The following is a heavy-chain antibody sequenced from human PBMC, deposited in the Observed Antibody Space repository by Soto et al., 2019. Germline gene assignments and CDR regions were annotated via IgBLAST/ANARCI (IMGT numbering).Heavy chain of an antibody. Sequence: GGSLRLSCAASGFTFSSYWMHWVRQAPGKGLVWVSRINSDGSSSSYADSVKGRFTISRDNAKNTLYLQMNSLRAEDTAVYYCARAKGLVTVTTTLYYYYYGMDVWGQGTTVTVSS. D-gene: IGHD4-17*01. CDR3: ARAKGLVTVTTTLYYYYYGMDV. J-gene: IGHJ6*02. V-gene: IGHV3-74*01. CDR2: INSDGSSS. CDR1: GFTFSSYW.